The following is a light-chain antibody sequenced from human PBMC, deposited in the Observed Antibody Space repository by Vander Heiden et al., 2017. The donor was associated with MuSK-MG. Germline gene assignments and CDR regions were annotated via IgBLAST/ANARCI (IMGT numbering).Light chain of an antibody. CDR2: KAS. Sequence: DMQMTQSPSTLSASVGERVTITCRASQSISSWLAWYQQKPGKAPNLLLYKASSLEGGVPSRLSGSGSRTEFSLTISSLQPHDFPPYYCQQYNSYSPFGPGTNVDIK. J-gene: IGKJ3*01. CDR3: QQYNSYSP. V-gene: IGKV1-5*03. CDR1: QSISSW.